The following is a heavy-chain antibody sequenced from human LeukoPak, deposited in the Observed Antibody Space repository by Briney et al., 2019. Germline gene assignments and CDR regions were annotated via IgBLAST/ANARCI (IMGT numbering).Heavy chain of an antibody. D-gene: IGHD2-2*01. V-gene: IGHV4-34*01. J-gene: IGHJ6*02. CDR1: SGSISDYY. Sequence: PSETLSLTCTVSSGSISDYYWSWIRQPPGKGLEWVGEIYLRGNTNYNPSLESRVSISVDESKTQLSLRLESVTAADTAVYYCARDGGEYQLLFSMDVWGQGTTVTVSS. CDR3: ARDGGEYQLLFSMDV. CDR2: IYLRGNT.